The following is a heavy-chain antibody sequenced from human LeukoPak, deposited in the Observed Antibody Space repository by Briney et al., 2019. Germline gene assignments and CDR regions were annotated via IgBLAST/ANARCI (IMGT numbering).Heavy chain of an antibody. Sequence: PGGSLRLSCATSGFTFSRYWLSWVRQAPGKGLEWVAVIWYGGSNKYYADSVKGRFTISRDNSKNTLYLQMNSLRAEDTAVYYCARGDGSGSSVFDYWGQGTLVTVSS. D-gene: IGHD3-10*01. CDR2: IWYGGSNK. CDR1: GFTFSRYW. CDR3: ARGDGSGSSVFDY. J-gene: IGHJ4*02. V-gene: IGHV3-33*07.